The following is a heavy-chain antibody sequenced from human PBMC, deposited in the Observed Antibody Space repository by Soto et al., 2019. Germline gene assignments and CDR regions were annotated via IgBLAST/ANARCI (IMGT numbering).Heavy chain of an antibody. J-gene: IGHJ5*02. CDR3: AKHSYYSNPLRFDP. V-gene: IGHV4-59*08. CDR1: GGSITGYY. D-gene: IGHD4-4*01. CDR2: IHYSGST. Sequence: SETLSLTXTVSGGSITGYYWSWIRQPPGKGPEWIGNIHYSGSTNYNPSLKSRVTISVDTSKNQFSLRLSSVTAAETAVYYCAKHSYYSNPLRFDPWGQGTRVTVSS.